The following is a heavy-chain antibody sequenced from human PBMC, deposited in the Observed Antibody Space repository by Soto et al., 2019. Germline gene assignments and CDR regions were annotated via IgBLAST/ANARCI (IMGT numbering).Heavy chain of an antibody. J-gene: IGHJ4*02. CDR1: GYNFNTYW. D-gene: IGHD3-22*01. CDR2: IYPSDSDT. V-gene: IGHV5-51*01. CDR3: AREIYDDYDSSGFDH. Sequence: GESLKISCKGSGYNFNTYWIAWVRQMPGKGLEWMGIIYPSDSDTRYSPSFQGQVTISADKSITTAYLQMNSLRAEDTAVYYCAREIYDDYDSSGFDHWGQGTLVTVSS.